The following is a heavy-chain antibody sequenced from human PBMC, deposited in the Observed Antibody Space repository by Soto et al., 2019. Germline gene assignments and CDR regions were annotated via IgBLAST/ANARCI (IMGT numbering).Heavy chain of an antibody. CDR1: GFTFSSYS. D-gene: IGHD3-3*01. CDR3: ARDRYRFRDFWSGSYPGDAFDI. CDR2: ISSSSSYI. V-gene: IGHV3-21*01. J-gene: IGHJ3*02. Sequence: GGSLRLSCAASGFTFSSYSMNRVRQAPGKGLEWVSSISSSSSYIYYADSVKGRFTISRDNAKNSLYLQMNSLRAEDTAVYYCARDRYRFRDFWSGSYPGDAFDIWGQETMFTVSS.